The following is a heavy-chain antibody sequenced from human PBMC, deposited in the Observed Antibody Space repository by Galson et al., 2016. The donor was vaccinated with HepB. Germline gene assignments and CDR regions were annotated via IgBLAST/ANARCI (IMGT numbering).Heavy chain of an antibody. V-gene: IGHV4-30-2*01. CDR3: ARGKGTKGVDY. CDR2: IYHTGST. J-gene: IGHJ4*02. CDR1: GGSISSGGYS. D-gene: IGHD1-1*01. Sequence: TLSLTCAVSGGSISSGGYSWSWIRQPPGKGLEWIGYIYHTGSTYYNPSLKSRVTLSVDRSKNQFSLKLSSLTAADTAVDYCARGKGTKGVDYWGQGTLVTVSS.